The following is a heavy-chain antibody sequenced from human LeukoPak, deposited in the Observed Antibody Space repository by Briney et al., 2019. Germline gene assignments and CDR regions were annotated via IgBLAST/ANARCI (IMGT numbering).Heavy chain of an antibody. V-gene: IGHV4-59*01. Sequence: SETLSLTCTVSGGSISSYYWSWIRQPPGKGLEWIGYIYYSGSTNYNPSLKSRVTISVDTSKNQFSLKLSSVTAADTAVYYCATLGLWGRGTLVTVSS. CDR2: IYYSGST. CDR3: ATLGL. CDR1: GGSISSYY. J-gene: IGHJ2*01.